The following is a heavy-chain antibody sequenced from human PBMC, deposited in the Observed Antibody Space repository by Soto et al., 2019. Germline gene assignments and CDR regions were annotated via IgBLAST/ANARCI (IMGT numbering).Heavy chain of an antibody. D-gene: IGHD6-13*01. CDR2: IYYNGST. CDR3: ARYRISGSWSKFDY. CDR1: GLTISSASYY. Sequence: QVLLQESGPGLMKPSQTLSLTCTVSGLTISSASYYWSWIRQHPGKGLEWVGNIYYNGSTYYSPSLKSRVTLWVDTSKNQFSLRLASVTAADTAVYNCARYRISGSWSKFDYWGQGTLVTVSS. V-gene: IGHV4-31*03. J-gene: IGHJ4*02.